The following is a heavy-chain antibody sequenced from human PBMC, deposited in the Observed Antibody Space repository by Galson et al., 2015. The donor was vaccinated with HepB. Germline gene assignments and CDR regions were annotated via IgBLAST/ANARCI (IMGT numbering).Heavy chain of an antibody. CDR1: GGSISSYY. Sequence: LSLTCTVSGGSISSYYWSWIRQPPGKGLEWIGYIYYSGSTNYNPSLKSRVTISVDTSKSQFSLKLSSVTAADTAVYYCARGNSSGWYFDYWGQGTLVTVSS. D-gene: IGHD6-19*01. V-gene: IGHV4-59*01. CDR2: IYYSGST. J-gene: IGHJ4*02. CDR3: ARGNSSGWYFDY.